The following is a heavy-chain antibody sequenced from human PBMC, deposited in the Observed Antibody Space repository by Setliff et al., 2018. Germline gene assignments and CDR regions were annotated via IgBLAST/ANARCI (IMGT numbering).Heavy chain of an antibody. D-gene: IGHD3-3*01. CDR2: IKKDGSET. V-gene: IGHV3-7*01. J-gene: IGHJ4*02. Sequence: GGSLRLSCAASGFTFSTYWMTWVRQAPGKGLECVANIKKDGSETHYVDSVKGRFTISRDNAKNTLYLQMNSLRAEDTGVYYCARDLSGRSDSWGQGTLVTVSS. CDR3: ARDLSGRSDS. CDR1: GFTFSTYW.